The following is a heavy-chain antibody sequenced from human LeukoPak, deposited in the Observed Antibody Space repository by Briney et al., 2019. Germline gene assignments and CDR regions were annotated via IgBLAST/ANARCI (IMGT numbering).Heavy chain of an antibody. J-gene: IGHJ4*02. CDR3: ARGSRRFLEWLLPRYYFDY. D-gene: IGHD3-3*01. Sequence: SETLSLTCAVYGGSFSGYYWGWIRQSPGKGLEWIGEINHSGSTTYNPSLKSRVTMSADTSKNQVSLKLSSVTAADTAVYYCARGSRRFLEWLLPRYYFDYWGQGTLVTVSS. CDR1: GGSFSGYY. V-gene: IGHV4-34*01. CDR2: INHSGST.